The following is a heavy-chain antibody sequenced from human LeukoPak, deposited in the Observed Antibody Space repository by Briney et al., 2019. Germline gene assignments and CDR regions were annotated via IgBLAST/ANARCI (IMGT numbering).Heavy chain of an antibody. CDR1: GLTFSSYW. CDR3: AGPPGSDY. CDR2: IASDGSST. Sequence: GGSLRHSCAASGLTFSSYWMNWVRQAPGKGLVWVSRIASDGSSTSYADSVKGRFTVSRDNAKNTLYLQMNSLRAEDTAVYYCAGPPGSDYWGQGTLVTVSS. D-gene: IGHD2-15*01. V-gene: IGHV3-74*01. J-gene: IGHJ4*02.